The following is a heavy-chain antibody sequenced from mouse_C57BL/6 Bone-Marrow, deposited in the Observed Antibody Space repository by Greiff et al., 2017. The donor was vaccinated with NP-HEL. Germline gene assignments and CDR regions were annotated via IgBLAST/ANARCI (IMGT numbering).Heavy chain of an antibody. D-gene: IGHD1-1*01. V-gene: IGHV1-76*01. J-gene: IGHJ3*01. CDR2: IYPGSGNT. Sequence: VQLVESGAELVRPGASVKLSCKASGYTFTDYYINWVKQRPGQGLEWIARIYPGSGNTYYNEKFKGKATLTAEKSSSTAYMQLSSLTSEDSAVYFCASPPIYYYGSSLDWFAYWGQGTLVTVSA. CDR1: GYTFTDYY. CDR3: ASPPIYYYGSSLDWFAY.